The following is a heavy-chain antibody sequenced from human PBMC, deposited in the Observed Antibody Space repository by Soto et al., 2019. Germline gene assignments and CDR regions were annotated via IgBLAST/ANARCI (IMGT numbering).Heavy chain of an antibody. J-gene: IGHJ6*02. CDR1: GFTLSSYW. CDR2: IKEDGSET. D-gene: IGHD4-4*01. Sequence: EVNLVESGGGLVQPGGSLRLSCAASGFTLSSYWMSWVRQAPGKGLEWLANIKEDGSETFYVDSVKGRFTIPRDNAKNLVYLQMNTLRDEDTAVYYCARDDWTTSFVLGYYNYGLDVWGQGTTVTVSS. V-gene: IGHV3-7*03. CDR3: ARDDWTTSFVLGYYNYGLDV.